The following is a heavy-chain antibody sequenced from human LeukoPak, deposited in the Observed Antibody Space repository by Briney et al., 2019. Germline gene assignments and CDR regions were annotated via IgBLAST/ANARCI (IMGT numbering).Heavy chain of an antibody. D-gene: IGHD3-10*01. CDR2: IKQDGSEK. J-gene: IGHJ6*02. V-gene: IGHV3-7*01. CDR1: GFTFSRHW. CDR3: ARSYYGSGTSYGMDV. Sequence: GGSLRLSCAVSGFTFSRHWMSWVRQAPGKGLEGLANIKQDGSEKYYVDSVEGRFTISRDNAKNSLYLQMNSLRAEDTAVYYCARSYYGSGTSYGMDVWGQGTTVTVSS.